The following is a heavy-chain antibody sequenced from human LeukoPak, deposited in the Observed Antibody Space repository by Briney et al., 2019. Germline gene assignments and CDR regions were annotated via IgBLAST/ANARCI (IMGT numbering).Heavy chain of an antibody. D-gene: IGHD3-10*02. CDR1: GGSFSGYY. V-gene: IGHV4-34*01. J-gene: IGHJ4*02. CDR2: IYHSGIT. Sequence: PSETLSLTCAVYGGSFSGYYWGWIRQPPGKGLEWIGNIYHSGITYYNLYNPSLKSRVIISVDTSKNHFSLKLSSVTAADTAVYFCATLLSSSYYFDYWGQGTLVTVSS. CDR3: ATLLSSSYYFDY.